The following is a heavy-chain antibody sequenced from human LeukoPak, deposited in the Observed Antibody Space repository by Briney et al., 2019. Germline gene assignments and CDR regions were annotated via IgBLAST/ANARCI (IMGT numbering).Heavy chain of an antibody. V-gene: IGHV1-2*02. CDR3: ARDPTYSYGYYFDY. CDR2: IDPNSGGT. Sequence: ASVKVSCKASGYTFSDYYIHWVRQAHGQGLEWMGWIDPNSGGTNYAQRFQGRVTMTRDTSISTAYMELSRLRSDDTAMYYCARDPTYSYGYYFDYWGQGPLVTVSS. D-gene: IGHD5-18*01. CDR1: GYTFSDYY. J-gene: IGHJ4*02.